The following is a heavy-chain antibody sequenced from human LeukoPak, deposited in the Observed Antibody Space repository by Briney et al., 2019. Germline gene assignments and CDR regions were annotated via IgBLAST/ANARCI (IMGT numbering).Heavy chain of an antibody. V-gene: IGHV4-59*01. CDR3: ARATYHSGAGSYIYYYMDV. J-gene: IGHJ6*03. CDR2: IYYSGSI. Sequence: SGTLSLTCAVSGDSISSYYWSWIRQPPGKGLEWIGYIYYSGSINYNPSLKSRVTISVDTSKNQFSLKLNSVIAADTAVYYCARATYHSGAGSYIYYYMDVWGKGTTVTVSS. CDR1: GDSISSYY. D-gene: IGHD3-10*01.